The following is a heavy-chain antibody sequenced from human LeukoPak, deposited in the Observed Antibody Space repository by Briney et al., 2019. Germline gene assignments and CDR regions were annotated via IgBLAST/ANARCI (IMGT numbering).Heavy chain of an antibody. CDR1: GGSIDSSNYY. V-gene: IGHV4-39*07. CDR2: ISYSGSS. J-gene: IGHJ6*03. CDR3: ARVRYDSYYYYYYMDV. D-gene: IGHD5-12*01. Sequence: SETLSLTCTVSGGSIDSSNYYWGWIRQPPGKGLEWIGSISYSGSSYYNPSLKSRVTISVDTSKNQFSLKLSSVTAEDTAVYYCARVRYDSYYYYYYMDVWGKGTTVTVSS.